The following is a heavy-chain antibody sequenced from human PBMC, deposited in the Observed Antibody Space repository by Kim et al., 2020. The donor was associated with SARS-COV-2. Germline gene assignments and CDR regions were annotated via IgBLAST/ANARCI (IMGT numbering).Heavy chain of an antibody. Sequence: GGSLRLSCVGSGFTFSNTWMTWVRQAPGKGLEWVANIKNNGREINYVDSVKGRFIISRDNAKSSLYLQMNSLRVEDTAVYYCASYGSLNYYFDMDVWGQG. V-gene: IGHV3-7*03. CDR1: GFTFSNTW. CDR2: IKNNGREI. J-gene: IGHJ6*02. D-gene: IGHD3-10*01. CDR3: ASYGSLNYYFDMDV.